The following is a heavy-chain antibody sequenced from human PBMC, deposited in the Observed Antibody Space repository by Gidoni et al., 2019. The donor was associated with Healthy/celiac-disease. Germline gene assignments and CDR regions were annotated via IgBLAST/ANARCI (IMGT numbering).Heavy chain of an antibody. Sequence: QVQLQESGPGLVKPSQTLSLTCTVSDGSISSGGYYWSWIRQHPGKGLEWIGYIYYSGSTYYNPSLKSRVTRSVDTSKNQFSLKLSSVTAADTAVYYCARDGGGPTYFDYWGQGTLVTVSS. CDR3: ARDGGGPTYFDY. D-gene: IGHD3-16*01. CDR2: IYYSGST. CDR1: DGSISSGGYY. V-gene: IGHV4-31*03. J-gene: IGHJ4*02.